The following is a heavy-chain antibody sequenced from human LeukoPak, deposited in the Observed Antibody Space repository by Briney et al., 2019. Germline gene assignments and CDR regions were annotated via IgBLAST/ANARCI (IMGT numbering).Heavy chain of an antibody. Sequence: GGSLRLSCAASGFTFSIYWMHWVRQAPGKGLVWVTRINSDGSSTSYADSVKGRFTISRDNAKNTLYLQMNSLRAEDTAVYYCARVGGYYDSSGYDYYYYGMDVWGQGTTVTVSS. CDR2: INSDGSST. V-gene: IGHV3-74*01. CDR3: ARVGGYYDSSGYDYYYYGMDV. D-gene: IGHD3-22*01. CDR1: GFTFSIYW. J-gene: IGHJ6*02.